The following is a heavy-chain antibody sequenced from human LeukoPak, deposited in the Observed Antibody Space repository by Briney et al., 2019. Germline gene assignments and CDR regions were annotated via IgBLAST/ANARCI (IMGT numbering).Heavy chain of an antibody. CDR2: IKPDGSDK. V-gene: IGHV3-7*01. Sequence: GGSLRLSCAASGFTFSLHWMSWVRQAPGKGLEWVAYIKPDGSDKYYVDSVKGRFAMSRDNAKNSVYLQMNSLRVEDTAVYYCARGTSSMFDYWGQGTLVTVSS. D-gene: IGHD6-6*01. J-gene: IGHJ4*02. CDR1: GFTFSLHW. CDR3: ARGTSSMFDY.